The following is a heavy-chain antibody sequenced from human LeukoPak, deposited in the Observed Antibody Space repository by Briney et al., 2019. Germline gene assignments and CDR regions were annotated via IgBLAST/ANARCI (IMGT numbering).Heavy chain of an antibody. CDR2: IYYSGST. Sequence: PSETLSLTCTVSGGSISSSSYYWGWIRQPPGKGLEWIGRIYYSGSTYYNPSLKSRVTISVDTSKNQFSLKLSSVTAADTAVYYCARHTLGDIVVVPAARPNYYYYMDVWGKGTTVTVSS. D-gene: IGHD2-2*01. V-gene: IGHV4-39*01. J-gene: IGHJ6*03. CDR1: GGSISSSSYY. CDR3: ARHTLGDIVVVPAARPNYYYYMDV.